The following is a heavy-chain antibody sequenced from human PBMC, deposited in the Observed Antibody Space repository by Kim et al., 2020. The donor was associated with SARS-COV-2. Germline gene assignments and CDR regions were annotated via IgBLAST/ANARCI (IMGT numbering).Heavy chain of an antibody. CDR1: GGSISSYY. CDR3: AREGGDILDY. J-gene: IGHJ4*02. V-gene: IGHV4-59*01. Sequence: SETLSLTCTVSGGSISSYYWSWIRQPPGKGLEWIGYIYYSGSTNYNPSLKSRVTISVDTSKNQFSLKLSSVTAADTAVYYCAREGGDILDYWGQGTLVTVSS. CDR2: IYYSGST. D-gene: IGHD3-9*01.